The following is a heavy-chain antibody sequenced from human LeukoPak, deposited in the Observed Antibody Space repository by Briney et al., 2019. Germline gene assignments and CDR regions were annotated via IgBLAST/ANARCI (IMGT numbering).Heavy chain of an antibody. CDR2: INSDGITT. J-gene: IGHJ4*02. D-gene: IGHD6-19*01. Sequence: GGSLRLSCAASGVTFSNYEMNWVRQAPGKGLVWVSRINSDGITTSYADSVKGRFTISRDNAKNTLYLQMNSLRAEDTAVYYCARDMVAGGPDYWGQGTLVTVSS. V-gene: IGHV3-74*01. CDR1: GVTFSNYE. CDR3: ARDMVAGGPDY.